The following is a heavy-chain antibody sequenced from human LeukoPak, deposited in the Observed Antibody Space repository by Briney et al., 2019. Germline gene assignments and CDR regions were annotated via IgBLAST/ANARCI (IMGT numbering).Heavy chain of an antibody. D-gene: IGHD6-19*01. CDR1: GYTFTSYA. J-gene: IGHJ4*02. V-gene: IGHV1-3*01. CDR3: VRDPAVAGSSPLGY. Sequence: GASVKVSCKASGYTFTSYAMHWVRQAPGQRLEWMGWINAGNGNTKYSQKFQGRVTITRDTSASTAYMELSSLRSEDTAVYYCVRDPAVAGSSPLGYWGQGTLVTVSS. CDR2: INAGNGNT.